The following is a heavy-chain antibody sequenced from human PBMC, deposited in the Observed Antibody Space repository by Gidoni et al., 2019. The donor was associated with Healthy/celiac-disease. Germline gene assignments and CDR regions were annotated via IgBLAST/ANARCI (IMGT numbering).Heavy chain of an antibody. CDR1: GYTFTSYG. V-gene: IGHV1-18*01. Sequence: QVQLVQSGAEVKKPGASVKVSCKASGYTFTSYGISWVRQAPGQGLEWMGWISAYNGNTNDAQKLQGRVTMTTDTSTSTAYMELRSLRSDDTAVYYCARGGPGYCSGGSCYPYYYYYGMDVWGQGTTVTVSS. CDR2: ISAYNGNT. D-gene: IGHD2-15*01. CDR3: ARGGPGYCSGGSCYPYYYYYGMDV. J-gene: IGHJ6*02.